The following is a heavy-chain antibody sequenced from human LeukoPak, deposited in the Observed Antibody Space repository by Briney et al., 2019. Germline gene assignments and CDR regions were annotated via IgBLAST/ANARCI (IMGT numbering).Heavy chain of an antibody. Sequence: ASVKVSCKASGHTFTNYYIHWVRQAPGQGLEWMGIINPSGGSTSYAQKFQGRVTLTRDTSTSTFYMELSSLGSEDTAVYYCARKDDCSGGACYSGFDYWGQGTLVTVSS. CDR3: ARKDDCSGGACYSGFDY. D-gene: IGHD2-21*02. J-gene: IGHJ4*02. V-gene: IGHV1-46*01. CDR2: INPSGGST. CDR1: GHTFTNYY.